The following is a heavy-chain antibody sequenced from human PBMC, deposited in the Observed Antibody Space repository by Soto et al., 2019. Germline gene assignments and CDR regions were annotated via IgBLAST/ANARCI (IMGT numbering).Heavy chain of an antibody. J-gene: IGHJ4*02. CDR1: GASITGSFF. D-gene: IGHD2-8*02. Sequence: QVQLQESGPGLMKPSETLSLTCTVSGASITGSFFWSWIRQPAGKGLEWIGRFSLSGTTNYNPSLTSRITLSAEVSQNQFSPRLTSVTAADTALYYCARGMTPPGAPAWYYFDSWGQGTLVTFSS. CDR2: FSLSGTT. CDR3: ARGMTPPGAPAWYYFDS. V-gene: IGHV4-4*07.